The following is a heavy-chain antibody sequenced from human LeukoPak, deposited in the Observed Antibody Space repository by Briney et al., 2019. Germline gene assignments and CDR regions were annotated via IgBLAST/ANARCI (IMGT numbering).Heavy chain of an antibody. J-gene: IGHJ4*02. CDR1: GGSIRSSYYY. Sequence: SETLSLTCTVSGGSIRSSYYYWGWIRQPPGKGLEWIGSIYDSGSTYYNPSLKSRVTISVDTSKNQISLKLRSVTAADAAVYYCARGVSLWFGELSAPGNFDYWGQGTLVTVSS. CDR3: ARGVSLWFGELSAPGNFDY. V-gene: IGHV4-39*01. CDR2: IYDSGST. D-gene: IGHD3-10*01.